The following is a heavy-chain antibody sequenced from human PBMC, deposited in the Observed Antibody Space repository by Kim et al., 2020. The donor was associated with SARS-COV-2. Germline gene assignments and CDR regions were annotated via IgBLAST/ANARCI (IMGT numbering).Heavy chain of an antibody. J-gene: IGHJ4*02. Sequence: YASTVKGRFIISRDNSKNTLYLQVNSLRAEDTAVYYCARENYYGSGSYYDWGQGTLVTVSS. CDR3: ARENYYGSGSYYD. V-gene: IGHV3-66*01. D-gene: IGHD3-10*01.